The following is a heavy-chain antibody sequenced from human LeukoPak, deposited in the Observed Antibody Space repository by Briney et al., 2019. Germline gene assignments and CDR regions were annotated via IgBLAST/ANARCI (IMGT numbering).Heavy chain of an antibody. Sequence: PSETLSLTCTVSGGSISSSSYYWGWIRQPPGKGLEWIGSIYYSGSTYYNPSLKSRVTISVDRSKNQFSLKLSSVTAADTAVYYCARERVVPAARGYYYYGMDVWGQGTTVTVSS. V-gene: IGHV4-39*07. CDR3: ARERVVPAARGYYYYGMDV. CDR2: IYYSGST. CDR1: GGSISSSSYY. D-gene: IGHD2-2*01. J-gene: IGHJ6*02.